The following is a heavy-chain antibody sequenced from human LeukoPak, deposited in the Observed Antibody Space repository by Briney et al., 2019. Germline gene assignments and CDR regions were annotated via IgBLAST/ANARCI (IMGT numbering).Heavy chain of an antibody. J-gene: IGHJ4*02. CDR1: GFTFSSYA. CDR2: ISGSGGST. V-gene: IGHV3-23*01. D-gene: IGHD3-9*01. Sequence: GGSLRLSCAASGFTFSSYAMSWVRQAPGKGLEWVSAISGSGGSTYYADSVKGRFTISRDNSKNTLYLQMNSLRAEDTAVYYCAKDTYYDILTGYSQEAAFDYWGQGTLVTVSS. CDR3: AKDTYYDILTGYSQEAAFDY.